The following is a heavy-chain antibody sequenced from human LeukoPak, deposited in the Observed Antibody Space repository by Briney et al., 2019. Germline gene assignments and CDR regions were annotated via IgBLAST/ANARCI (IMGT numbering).Heavy chain of an antibody. D-gene: IGHD2-15*01. CDR3: AKDSTFVISPFDY. V-gene: IGHV3-23*01. J-gene: IGHJ4*02. CDR2: ISGSGGST. CDR1: GFTFSSYA. Sequence: GGSLRLSCAASGFTFSSYAMSWVRQTPGKGLEWVSAISGSGGSTYYADSVKGRFTISRDNSKNTLYLQMNSLRAEDTAVYYCAKDSTFVISPFDYWGQGTLVTVSS.